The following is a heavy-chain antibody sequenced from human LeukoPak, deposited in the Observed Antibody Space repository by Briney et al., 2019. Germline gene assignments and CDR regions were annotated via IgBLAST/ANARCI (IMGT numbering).Heavy chain of an antibody. CDR2: ISADVDGT. CDR1: GFTFDEYA. V-gene: IGHV3-43*02. D-gene: IGHD6-19*01. Sequence: GGSLRLSCAASGFTFDEYAMHWFRQRPGNGLEWVSLISADVDGTHYADSARGRFTISRDNSKNSPYLQMNSLRPEDTALYYCAKDMTYASGWGIDSWGQGTLVTVSS. J-gene: IGHJ4*02. CDR3: AKDMTYASGWGIDS.